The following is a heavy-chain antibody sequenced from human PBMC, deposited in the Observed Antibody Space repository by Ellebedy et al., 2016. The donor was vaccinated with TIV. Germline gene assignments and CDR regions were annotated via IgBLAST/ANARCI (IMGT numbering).Heavy chain of an antibody. V-gene: IGHV3-48*01. CDR1: GFAFSNFP. Sequence: GEYLKISCEASGFAFSNFPMNWVRQDPGKAPEWLAYILPRGGGIYYAESVKGRFTIRRDNANNSLFLQMTNLRAEDTGVYYCARVFLDSLPRLWYFDFWGRGILVTVTS. CDR3: ARVFLDSLPRLWYFDF. CDR2: ILPRGGGI. D-gene: IGHD3-22*01. J-gene: IGHJ2*01.